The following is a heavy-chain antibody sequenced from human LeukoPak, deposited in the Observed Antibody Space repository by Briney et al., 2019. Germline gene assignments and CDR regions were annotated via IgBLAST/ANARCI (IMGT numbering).Heavy chain of an antibody. CDR1: GGSFSGYY. J-gene: IGHJ4*02. CDR2: INHSGST. V-gene: IGHV4-34*01. D-gene: IGHD3-10*01. Sequence: SETLSLTCAVYGGSFSGYYWSWIRQPPGKGLEWIGEINHSGSTNYNPSLKSRVTISVDTSKSQFSLKLSSVTAADTAVYYCARFGVTFFDYWGQGTLVTVSS. CDR3: ARFGVTFFDY.